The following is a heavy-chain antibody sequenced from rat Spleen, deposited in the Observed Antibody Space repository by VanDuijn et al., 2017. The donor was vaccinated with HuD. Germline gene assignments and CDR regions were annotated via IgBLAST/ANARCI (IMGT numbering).Heavy chain of an antibody. V-gene: IGHV5-19*01. D-gene: IGHD1-9*01. CDR2: ISPSGGST. Sequence: EVQLVESGGGLVQPGRSLKLSCAASGFTFSNYGMHWIRQAPTKGLEWVASISPSGGSTYYRDSVKGRFTISRDNAKSTLYLQMDSLRSEDTATYYCATEVTYYGYTYYFDYWGQGVMVTVSS. CDR3: ATEVTYYGYTYYFDY. J-gene: IGHJ2*01. CDR1: GFTFSNYG.